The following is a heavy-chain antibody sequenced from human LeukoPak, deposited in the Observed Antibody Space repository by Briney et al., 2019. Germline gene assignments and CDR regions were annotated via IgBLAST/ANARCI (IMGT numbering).Heavy chain of an antibody. V-gene: IGHV1-2*06. Sequence: ASVKVSCKASGYTFTGYYMHWVRQAPGQGLEWMGRIDPNSGGTNYARKFQGRVTMTRDTSISTAYMELSRLRSDDTAVYYCARDHEMVYAIRHWGQGTLVTVSS. J-gene: IGHJ4*02. CDR1: GYTFTGYY. CDR3: ARDHEMVYAIRH. CDR2: IDPNSGGT. D-gene: IGHD2-8*01.